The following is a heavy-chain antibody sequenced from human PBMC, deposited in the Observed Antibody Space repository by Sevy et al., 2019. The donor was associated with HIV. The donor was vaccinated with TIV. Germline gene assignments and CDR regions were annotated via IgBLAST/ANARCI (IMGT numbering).Heavy chain of an antibody. CDR2: LSYDGGAQ. Sequence: GGSLRLSCAASGFSVSSHAMHWVRQAPGKWLEWVALLSYDGGAQYYVDSVKGRFSISRDNSKNILYLQMNSLRPADTALYYCTRDAGYSVGWYPSNYWGQGTLVTVSS. CDR1: GFSVSSHA. D-gene: IGHD6-19*01. V-gene: IGHV3-30*04. J-gene: IGHJ4*02. CDR3: TRDAGYSVGWYPSNY.